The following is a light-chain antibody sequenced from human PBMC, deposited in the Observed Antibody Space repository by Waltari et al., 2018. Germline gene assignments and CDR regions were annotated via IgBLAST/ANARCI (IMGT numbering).Light chain of an antibody. CDR2: DAS. CDR1: QSFSTY. J-gene: IGKJ4*01. V-gene: IGKV3-11*01. Sequence: EIVLTQSPATLSLSPGDGATLSCRAIQSFSTYLAWYQEKPGQAPSVLIYDASNRATGIPARFSGSGSGTDFTLTISGLEPEDSAVYYCQHRFNWPLTFGGGTKVEIK. CDR3: QHRFNWPLT.